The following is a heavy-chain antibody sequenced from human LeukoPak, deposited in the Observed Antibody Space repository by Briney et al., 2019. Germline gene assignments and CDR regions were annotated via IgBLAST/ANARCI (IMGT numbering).Heavy chain of an antibody. V-gene: IGHV3-7*04. Sequence: GGSLRLSCAASGFTFSSYNMNWVRQAPGKGLEWVANIKQDGSAKYYVDSVKGRFTISRDNAKNSLYLQMNSLGAEDTAVYYCARTIREQWLTIDYWGQGTLVTFSS. CDR2: IKQDGSAK. D-gene: IGHD6-19*01. CDR1: GFTFSSYN. J-gene: IGHJ4*02. CDR3: ARTIREQWLTIDY.